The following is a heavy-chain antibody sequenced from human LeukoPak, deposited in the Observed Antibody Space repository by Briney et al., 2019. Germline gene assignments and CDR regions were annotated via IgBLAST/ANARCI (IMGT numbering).Heavy chain of an antibody. CDR3: ARANALYCSSASCLFDY. CDR2: VNPNSGGT. V-gene: IGHV1-2*02. CDR1: GYTFTDYY. J-gene: IGHJ4*02. Sequence: ASVKVSCKASGYTFTDYYIHWVRQAPGQGLEWMAWVNPNSGGTYYAQNFHDRITLTRDTSISTAYMELSRLRSDDTAIYYCARANALYCSSASCLFDYWGPGTLVTVSS. D-gene: IGHD2-2*01.